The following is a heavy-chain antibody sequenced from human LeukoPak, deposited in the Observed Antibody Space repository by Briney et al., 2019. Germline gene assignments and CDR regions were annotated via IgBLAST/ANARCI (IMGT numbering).Heavy chain of an antibody. Sequence: PGGSLRLSCAASGFTFSSYWMSWVRQAPGKGLEWVANIKQDGSEKYYVDSVKGRFTISRDNAKNSLYLQMNSLRAEDTAVYYCARSIVVVPAAIEYFDYWGQGTLVTVSS. D-gene: IGHD2-2*01. V-gene: IGHV3-7*01. CDR3: ARSIVVVPAAIEYFDY. J-gene: IGHJ4*02. CDR2: IKQDGSEK. CDR1: GFTFSSYW.